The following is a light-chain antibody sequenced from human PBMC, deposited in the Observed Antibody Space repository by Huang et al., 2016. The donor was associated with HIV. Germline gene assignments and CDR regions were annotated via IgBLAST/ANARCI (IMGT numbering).Light chain of an antibody. Sequence: EIVLTQSPGTLSLSPGERATLSCRASQRVSSSYLAWYQQKPGQTPRLLIYGASSRATGIPDRFSGSGSGTDFTLIISRLETEDFAVYYCQQYGSSPETFGLGTKVEIK. V-gene: IGKV3-20*01. CDR2: GAS. J-gene: IGKJ1*01. CDR1: QRVSSSY. CDR3: QQYGSSPET.